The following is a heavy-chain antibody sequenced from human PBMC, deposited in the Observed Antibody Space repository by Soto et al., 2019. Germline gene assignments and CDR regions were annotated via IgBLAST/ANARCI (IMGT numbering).Heavy chain of an antibody. CDR1: GGSISSHY. CDR2: IFDNRNT. Sequence: VQLQESGPGLVKPSETLSLTCIVSGGSISSHYWSWIRQPPGKGLEWIGYIFDNRNTNYNPSLRSRVSMSVDTSKNQFSLMLRSVSAADTAVYYCAGSVAVSVDYFYYGLVVWGHGTRVIVSS. J-gene: IGHJ6*02. D-gene: IGHD1-26*01. CDR3: AGSVAVSVDYFYYGLVV. V-gene: IGHV4-59*11.